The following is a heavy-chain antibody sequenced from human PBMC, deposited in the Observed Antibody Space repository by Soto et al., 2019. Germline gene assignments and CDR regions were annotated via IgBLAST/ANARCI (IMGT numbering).Heavy chain of an antibody. V-gene: IGHV3-23*01. D-gene: IGHD6-13*01. CDR2: ISGSGDST. Sequence: EVQLLESGGGLVQPGGSLRLSCAASGFTFSSYAMSWVRQAPGKGLEWVSVISGSGDSTYYVDSVRGRFTISRDNSKNTLYLQMNSLRAEDTAVYYCAKDRDGAAAGPTKFYGMDVWGQGTMVTVSS. J-gene: IGHJ6*02. CDR1: GFTFSSYA. CDR3: AKDRDGAAAGPTKFYGMDV.